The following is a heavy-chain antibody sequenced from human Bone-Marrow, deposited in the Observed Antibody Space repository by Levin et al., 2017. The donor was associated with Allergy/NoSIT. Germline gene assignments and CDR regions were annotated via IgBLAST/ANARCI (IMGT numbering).Heavy chain of an antibody. CDR3: ARTRITWSATDAFDI. V-gene: IGHV1-46*01. CDR2: INPGRGGT. D-gene: IGHD3-3*01. Sequence: PVASVKVSCKASGYTFTNYYIHWVRQAPGQGLEWLGMINPGRGGTDYAQKFPGRVTLARYTSSSTVYMGLSSLRVEDTAVYYCARTRITWSATDAFDIWGQGTLVTVSS. CDR1: GYTFTNYY. J-gene: IGHJ3*02.